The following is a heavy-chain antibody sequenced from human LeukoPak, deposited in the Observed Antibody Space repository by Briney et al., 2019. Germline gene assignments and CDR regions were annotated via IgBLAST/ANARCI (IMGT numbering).Heavy chain of an antibody. V-gene: IGHV3-11*04. Sequence: GGSLRLSCAASGFTFSDYYMSWIRQAPGKGLEWVSYISSSSSTIYYADSVKGRFTISRDNAKNSLYLQMNSLRAEDTAVYYCARDVWGYYYDSSGYFPWGQGTLVTVSS. J-gene: IGHJ5*02. D-gene: IGHD3-22*01. CDR3: ARDVWGYYYDSSGYFP. CDR1: GFTFSDYY. CDR2: ISSSSSTI.